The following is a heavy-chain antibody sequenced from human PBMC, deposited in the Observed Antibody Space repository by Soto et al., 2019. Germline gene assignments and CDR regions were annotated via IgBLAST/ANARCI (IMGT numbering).Heavy chain of an antibody. D-gene: IGHD6-6*01. Sequence: GESLKISCQGSGYAFSSYWIAWVRQMPGKGLEWMGIIYPGDSDTRYSPSFQGQVTISADKSISTAYLQWTSLKASDTAIYYCSKFKYSTSVRYLQHWGQGTPVTVSS. CDR1: GYAFSSYW. CDR2: IYPGDSDT. V-gene: IGHV5-51*01. CDR3: SKFKYSTSVRYLQH. J-gene: IGHJ1*01.